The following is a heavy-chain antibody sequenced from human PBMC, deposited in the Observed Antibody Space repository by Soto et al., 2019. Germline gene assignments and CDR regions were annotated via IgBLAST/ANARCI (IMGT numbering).Heavy chain of an antibody. CDR2: INPNSGGT. V-gene: IGHV1-2*02. Sequence: ASVKVSCKASGYTFTGYYMHWLRQSPGQGLEWMGWINPNSGGTNYAQKFQGRVTMTRDTSISTAYMELSRLRSDDTAVYYCARSTIFGVVSNWFDPWGQGTLVTVSS. D-gene: IGHD3-3*01. CDR1: GYTFTGYY. J-gene: IGHJ5*02. CDR3: ARSTIFGVVSNWFDP.